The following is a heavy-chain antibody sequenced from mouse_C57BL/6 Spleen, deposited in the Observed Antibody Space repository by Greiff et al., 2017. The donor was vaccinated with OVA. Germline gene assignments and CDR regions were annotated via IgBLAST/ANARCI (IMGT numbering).Heavy chain of an antibody. V-gene: IGHV3-6*01. D-gene: IGHD1-1*01. J-gene: IGHJ3*01. CDR1: GYSITSGYY. CDR3: ARETTVVARASWFAY. Sequence: EVQLVESGPGLVKPSQSLSLTCSVTGYSITSGYYWNWIRQFPGNKLEWMGYISYDGSNNYNPSLKNRISITRDTSKNQFFLKLNSVTTEDTATYYCARETTVVARASWFAYWGQGTLVTVSA. CDR2: ISYDGSN.